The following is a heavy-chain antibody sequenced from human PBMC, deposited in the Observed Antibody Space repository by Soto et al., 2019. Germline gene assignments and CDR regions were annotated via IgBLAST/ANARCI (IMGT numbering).Heavy chain of an antibody. J-gene: IGHJ4*02. Sequence: QVQLVESGGGVVQPGRSLRLSCAASGFTFSVYGVQWVRQAPGKVLEWVAVIWYDGSDKYYADSVKGRFTISRDNSNNTIYLLINSLTAEDTAVYYCARTAYRYGHPLTHYFDYGGQGTLFTVSS. CDR3: ARTAYRYGHPLTHYFDY. D-gene: IGHD5-18*01. CDR2: IWYDGSDK. V-gene: IGHV3-33*01. CDR1: GFTFSVYG.